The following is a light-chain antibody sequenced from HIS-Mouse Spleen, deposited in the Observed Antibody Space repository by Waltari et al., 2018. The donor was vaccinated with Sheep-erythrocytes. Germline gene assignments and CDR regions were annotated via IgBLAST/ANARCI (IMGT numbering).Light chain of an antibody. CDR2: DVS. J-gene: IGLJ1*01. CDR3: CSYAGSYNHV. CDR1: SRDVGGHNY. Sequence: QSALTQPRSVSGSPGQSVTISCTGTSRDVGGHNYASWYQQHPGKAPQRMIYDVSKRPSGVPDRFSGSKSGNTASLTISGLQAEDEADYYCCSYAGSYNHVFATGTKVTVL. V-gene: IGLV2-11*01.